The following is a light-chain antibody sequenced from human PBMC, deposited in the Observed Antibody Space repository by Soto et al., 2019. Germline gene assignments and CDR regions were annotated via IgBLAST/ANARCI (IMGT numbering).Light chain of an antibody. CDR2: GAS. CDR1: RSISNS. CDR3: QQTSASPRT. Sequence: DIQMTQSPSSVSASVGDRLTITCRASRSISNSLAWYQQTPGKAPKLLLRGASSLHRGVPSRFSGGGAGTEFTLTISSLQPEDFATYYSQQTSASPRTFGQGTKVDVK. J-gene: IGKJ1*01. V-gene: IGKV1-12*01.